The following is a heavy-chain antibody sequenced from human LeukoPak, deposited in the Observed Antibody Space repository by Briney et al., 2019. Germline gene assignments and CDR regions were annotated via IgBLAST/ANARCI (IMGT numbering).Heavy chain of an antibody. CDR1: GGSISSGGYY. D-gene: IGHD2-2*01. V-gene: IGHV4-31*03. Sequence: ASETLSLTCTVFGGSISSGGYYWSWIRQHPGKGLEWIGYIYYSGSTYYNPSLKSRVTISVDTSKNQFSLKLSSVTAADTAVYYCARGNIVVVPAAMQPDYYNYYGMDVWGQGTTVTVSS. CDR2: IYYSGST. CDR3: ARGNIVVVPAAMQPDYYNYYGMDV. J-gene: IGHJ6*02.